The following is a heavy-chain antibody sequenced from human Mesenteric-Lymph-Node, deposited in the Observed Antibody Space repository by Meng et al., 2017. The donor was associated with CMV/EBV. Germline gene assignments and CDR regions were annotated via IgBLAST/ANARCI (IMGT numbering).Heavy chain of an antibody. CDR3: AKVAVRYSNFDFYFDY. CDR2: ISGSGGST. Sequence: GESLKISCAASGFTFSSYAMSWVRQAPGKGLEWVSTISGSGGSTYYADSVKGRFTISRDNPKNTMYLQMDSLRPEGTAVYYCAKVAVRYSNFDFYFDYWGQGTLVTVSS. CDR1: GFTFSSYA. D-gene: IGHD5-18*01. J-gene: IGHJ4*02. V-gene: IGHV3-23*01.